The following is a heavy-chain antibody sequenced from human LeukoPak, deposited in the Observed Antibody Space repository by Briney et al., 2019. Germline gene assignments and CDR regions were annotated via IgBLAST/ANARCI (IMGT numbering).Heavy chain of an antibody. CDR1: GYTFTGYY. D-gene: IGHD2-8*02. CDR3: ARGPSSPRQPWVLRESWFDP. J-gene: IGHJ5*02. CDR2: INPNSGGT. V-gene: IGHV1-2*02. Sequence: GASVTVSCKASGYTFTGYYMHWVRQAPGQGHEWMGWINPNSGGTNYAQKFQGRVTITRDTSISTAYMELSRLRSDDTAVYYCARGPSSPRQPWVLRESWFDPWGQGTLVTVSS.